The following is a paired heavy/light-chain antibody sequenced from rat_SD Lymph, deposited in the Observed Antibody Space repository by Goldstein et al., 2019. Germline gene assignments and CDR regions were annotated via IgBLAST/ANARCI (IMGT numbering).Light chain of an antibody. Sequence: DTVLTQSPALAVSPGERVTISCKASESVSTRMHWYQQKPGQQPKLLIYKASNLASGVPARFSGSGSGTDFTLTIDPVEADDTATYFCQQSWNGPDTFGAGTKLELK. CDR1: ESVSTR. CDR3: QQSWNGPDT. CDR2: KAS. V-gene: IGKV3S8*01. J-gene: IGKJ2-2*01.
Heavy chain of an antibody. CDR2: MRYNGDT. Sequence: QVQLTESGPGLVHPSETLSLTCTVSGFSLTGYSVYWVRQPSGKGLEWMGRMRYNGDTSYNSALKSRLSISRDTSKNQVFLKMNSLQTDDTGTYYCTRGPRDIAAISTLDWFAYWGQGTLVTVSS. J-gene: IGHJ3*01. CDR1: GFSLTGYS. D-gene: IGHD1-2*01. V-gene: IGHV2-8*01. CDR3: TRGPRDIAAISTLDWFAY.